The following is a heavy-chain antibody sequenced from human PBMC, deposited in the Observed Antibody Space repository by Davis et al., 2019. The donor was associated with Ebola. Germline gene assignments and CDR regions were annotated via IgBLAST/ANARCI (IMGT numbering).Heavy chain of an antibody. V-gene: IGHV3-21*01. CDR2: ISTTSSYI. J-gene: IGHJ4*02. CDR3: ARGEAFGVVWMPFDS. D-gene: IGHD3-3*01. Sequence: PGGSLRLSCAASGFTFNTYTMNWVRQAPGKGLEWVSSISTTSSYIYYADSVKGRFTISRDNAKNSLYLQMNSLRVEDTAVYYCARGEAFGVVWMPFDSWGQGALVTVSS. CDR1: GFTFNTYT.